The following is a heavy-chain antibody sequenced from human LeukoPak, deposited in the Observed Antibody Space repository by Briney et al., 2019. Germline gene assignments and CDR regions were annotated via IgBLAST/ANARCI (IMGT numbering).Heavy chain of an antibody. D-gene: IGHD3-3*01. CDR3: ASVGDFWSGYYTWFDP. Sequence: SVKVSCKASGGTFSSYAISWVRQAPGQGLEWMGGIIPIFGTANYAQKFQGRVTITTDESTSTAYMELSSLRSEDTAVYYCASVGDFWSGYYTWFDPWGQGTLVTVSS. CDR1: GGTFSSYA. V-gene: IGHV1-69*05. J-gene: IGHJ5*02. CDR2: IIPIFGTA.